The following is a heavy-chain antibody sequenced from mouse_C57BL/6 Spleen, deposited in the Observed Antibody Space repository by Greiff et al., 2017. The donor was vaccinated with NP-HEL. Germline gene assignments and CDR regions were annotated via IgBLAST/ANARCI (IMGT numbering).Heavy chain of an antibody. CDR3: ARSCSIYRYFDV. CDR1: GFTFTDYY. Sequence: EVKLVESGGGLVQPGGSLSLSCAASGFTFTDYYMSWVRQPPGKALEWLGFIRNKANGYTTEYSASVKGRFTISRDNSQSILYLQMNALRAEDSATYYCARSCSIYRYFDVWGTGTTVTVSS. V-gene: IGHV7-3*01. D-gene: IGHD1-1*01. CDR2: IRNKANGYTT. J-gene: IGHJ1*03.